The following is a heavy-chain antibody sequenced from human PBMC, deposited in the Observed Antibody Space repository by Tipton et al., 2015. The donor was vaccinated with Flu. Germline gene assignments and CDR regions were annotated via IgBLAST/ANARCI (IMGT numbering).Heavy chain of an antibody. V-gene: IGHV4-38-2*02. D-gene: IGHD4-11*01. J-gene: IGHJ5*02. CDR2: IHRSGST. CDR3: ARRDYSNYVSDPKNWFDP. CDR1: GDSISSDFF. Sequence: TLSLTCSISGDSISSDFFWGWIRQPPGKGLEWIASIHRSGSTYYNPSLKSRVTILLDKPNNQFSLKLRSVTATDMTVYYCARRDYSNYVSDPKNWFDPWGQGTLVTVSS.